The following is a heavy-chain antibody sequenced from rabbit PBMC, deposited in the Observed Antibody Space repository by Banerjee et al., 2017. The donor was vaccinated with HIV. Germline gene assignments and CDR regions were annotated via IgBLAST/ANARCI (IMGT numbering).Heavy chain of an antibody. CDR3: ARDNTGISYEAYYFNL. D-gene: IGHD8-1*01. V-gene: IGHV1S45*01. CDR1: GFSFSSNYW. J-gene: IGHJ4*01. CDR2: IYAGSGST. Sequence: QEQLVESGGGLVQPEGSLTLTCTASGFSFSSNYWMSWVRQAPGKGLEWIGCIYAGSGSTYYASWAKGRFTISKASSTTVTLQMTSLTAADTATYFCARDNTGISYEAYYFNLWGPGTLVTVS.